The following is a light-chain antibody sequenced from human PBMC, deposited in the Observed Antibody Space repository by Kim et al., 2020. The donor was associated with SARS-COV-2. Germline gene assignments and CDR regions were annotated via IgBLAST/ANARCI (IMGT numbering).Light chain of an antibody. Sequence: VSPGQTASITCSGDKLGDKYACWYQQKPGQSPVLVIYQDSKRPSGIPERFSGSNSGNTATLTISGTQAMDEADYYCQAWDRSTAVFGGGTHPTVL. CDR3: QAWDRSTAV. CDR1: KLGDKY. CDR2: QDS. J-gene: IGLJ2*01. V-gene: IGLV3-1*01.